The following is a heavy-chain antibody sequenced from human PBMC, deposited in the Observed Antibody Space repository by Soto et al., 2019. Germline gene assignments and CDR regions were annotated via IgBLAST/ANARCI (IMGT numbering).Heavy chain of an antibody. D-gene: IGHD3-10*01. J-gene: IGHJ4*02. CDR3: ARGQRGYGSGSYLLYYFDY. V-gene: IGHV3-33*01. CDR2: IWYDGSNK. Sequence: QVQLVESGGGVVQPGRSLRLSCAASGFTFSSYGMHWVRQAPGKGLEWVAVIWYDGSNKYYADSVKGRFTISRDNSKNXLXXQMNSLRAEDTAVYYCARGQRGYGSGSYLLYYFDYWGQGTLVTVSS. CDR1: GFTFSSYG.